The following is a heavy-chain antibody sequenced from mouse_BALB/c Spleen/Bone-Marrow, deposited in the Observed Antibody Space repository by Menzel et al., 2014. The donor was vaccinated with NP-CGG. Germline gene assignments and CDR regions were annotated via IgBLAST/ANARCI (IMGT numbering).Heavy chain of an antibody. V-gene: IGHV7-3*02. D-gene: IGHD2-1*01. CDR2: IRDKANGYTT. CDR3: ARDDGNYHCFDY. CDR1: GFTFTDYY. Sequence: EVMLVESGGGLVQPGGSLRLSCATPGFTFTDYYMSWVRQPPGRALEWLGFIRDKANGYTTEYSASVKGRFTISRDNSQSIVYLQMNTLRTEDSATYYCARDDGNYHCFDYWGQGTTLTVSS. J-gene: IGHJ2*01.